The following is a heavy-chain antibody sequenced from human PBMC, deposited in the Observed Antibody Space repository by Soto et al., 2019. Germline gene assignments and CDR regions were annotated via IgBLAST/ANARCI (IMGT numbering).Heavy chain of an antibody. J-gene: IGHJ5*02. CDR1: GGSFSDYY. Sequence: QVQLQQWGSGLLKPSETLSLTCAIYGGSFSDYYWHWIRQSPGKGLEWIGEIHLSGRVNFTPSLKSRTSRSMYTSRNQFFLTLRSVTAADTAVYVCARTPTRGASAWLDPWGRGHLVTVSS. CDR2: IHLSGRV. V-gene: IGHV4-34*01. CDR3: ARTPTRGASAWLDP. D-gene: IGHD1-26*01.